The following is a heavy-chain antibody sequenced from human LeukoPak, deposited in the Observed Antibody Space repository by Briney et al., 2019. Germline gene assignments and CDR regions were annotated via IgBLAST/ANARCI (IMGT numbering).Heavy chain of an antibody. V-gene: IGHV1-46*01. D-gene: IGHD3-9*01. Sequence: ASVKVSCTASGYDFTTYYMHWIRQAPGQGLEWMGIIHPSAGSPSYAQKFQGRVTMTRDMSTSTAYMELRSLRSDDTAVYYCAREWAHDILTGYYSFRYYYMDVWGKGTTVTVSS. J-gene: IGHJ6*03. CDR2: IHPSAGSP. CDR1: GYDFTTYY. CDR3: AREWAHDILTGYYSFRYYYMDV.